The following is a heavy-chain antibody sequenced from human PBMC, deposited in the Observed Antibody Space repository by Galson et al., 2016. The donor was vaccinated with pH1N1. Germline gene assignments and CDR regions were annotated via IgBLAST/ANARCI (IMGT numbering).Heavy chain of an antibody. D-gene: IGHD1-14*01. CDR1: GFTFRSYW. CDR2: INQDGSVK. Sequence: SLRLSCAGSGFTFRSYWMHWVRQAPGKGLEWVANINQDGSVKYYVDSVKGRFTSSRDNAKNSLFWQMNSLRADDTALYYCARASGIDSADWGQGTLVTVSS. J-gene: IGHJ4*02. V-gene: IGHV3-7*04. CDR3: ARASGIDSAD.